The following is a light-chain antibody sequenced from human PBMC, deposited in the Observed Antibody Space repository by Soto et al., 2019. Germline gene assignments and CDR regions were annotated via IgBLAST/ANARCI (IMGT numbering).Light chain of an antibody. J-gene: IGKJ5*01. V-gene: IGKV1-33*01. CDR2: DAS. Sequence: IQLTQSPSILSSSVGDRVTLTCRASQDVSDFLAWYQQKPGKALKLLIYDASNLHPGVPSRFRGSGSGTEFSFHITSLQPEDVATYYCQQYDDLPITFGQGTRLEI. CDR1: QDVSDF. CDR3: QQYDDLPIT.